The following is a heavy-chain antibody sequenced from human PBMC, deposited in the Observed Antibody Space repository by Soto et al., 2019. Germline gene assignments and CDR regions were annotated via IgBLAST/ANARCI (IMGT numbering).Heavy chain of an antibody. CDR3: ARGAFYGDYEFFCFAP. D-gene: IGHD4-17*01. V-gene: IGHV1-46*03. J-gene: IGHJ5*02. CDR2: INPSGGST. Sequence: VRQKTGQGLEWMGIINPSGGSTSYAQKFQGRVTMTRDTSTSTVYMELSSLRSEDTAVYYCARGAFYGDYEFFCFAPWGQGTQVTVSS.